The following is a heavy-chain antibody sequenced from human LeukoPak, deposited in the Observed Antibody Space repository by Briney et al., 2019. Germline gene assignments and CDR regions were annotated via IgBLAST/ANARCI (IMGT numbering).Heavy chain of an antibody. CDR1: SGSISSSSCY. Sequence: SETLSLTCTVASGSISSSSCYWGWIRQPPGKGLEWIGSIYYSGSTYYNPSLKSRATISVDTSKNQFSLKLSSVTAADTAVYYCARQYYEILTGYSHWYFDLWGRGTLVTVSS. CDR2: IYYSGST. D-gene: IGHD3-9*01. CDR3: ARQYYEILTGYSHWYFDL. J-gene: IGHJ2*01. V-gene: IGHV4-39*01.